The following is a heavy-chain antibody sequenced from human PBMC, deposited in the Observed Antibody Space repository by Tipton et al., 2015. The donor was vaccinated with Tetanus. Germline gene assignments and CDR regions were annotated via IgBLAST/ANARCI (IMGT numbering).Heavy chain of an antibody. CDR2: VYYRGGT. J-gene: IGHJ2*01. Sequence: TLSLTCTVSVGAIIDSYWGWIRQSPGKGLEWIGYVYYRGGTIASPSLKSRVTMSVDTSKKQVSLILGSVTAADTAVYYCVREGNMLERYFDLWGRGTLVTVSS. D-gene: IGHD1-1*01. CDR1: VGAIIDSY. CDR3: VREGNMLERYFDL. V-gene: IGHV4-59*01.